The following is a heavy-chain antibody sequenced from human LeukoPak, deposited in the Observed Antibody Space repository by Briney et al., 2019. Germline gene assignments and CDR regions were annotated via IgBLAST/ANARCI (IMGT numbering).Heavy chain of an antibody. J-gene: IGHJ6*02. CDR2: IYYSGST. CDR3: ARTSRHYYGSGSNLTPWPAGMDV. CDR1: GVSMSGFF. D-gene: IGHD3-10*01. Sequence: SETLSLTCSVSGVSMSGFFWTWLRQPPGKELEWVGSIYYSGSTTKYNPSLKSRVTISVDTSKSQFSLKLSSATAADTAVYYCARTSRHYYGSGSNLTPWPAGMDVWGQGTTVTVSS. V-gene: IGHV4-59*01.